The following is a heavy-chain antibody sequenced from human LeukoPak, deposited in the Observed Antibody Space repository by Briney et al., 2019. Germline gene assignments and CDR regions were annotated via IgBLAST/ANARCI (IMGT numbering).Heavy chain of an antibody. Sequence: GESPRISWKGSGYSFTSYWITWVRQMPGKGLEWMGRIDPSDSYTKYSPSFQGHVTISADKSISTAYLQWSSLKASDTAMYYCARDANLKYFDYWGQGTLVTVS. CDR2: IDPSDSYT. V-gene: IGHV5-10-1*01. CDR3: ARDANLKYFDY. CDR1: GYSFTSYW. J-gene: IGHJ4*02.